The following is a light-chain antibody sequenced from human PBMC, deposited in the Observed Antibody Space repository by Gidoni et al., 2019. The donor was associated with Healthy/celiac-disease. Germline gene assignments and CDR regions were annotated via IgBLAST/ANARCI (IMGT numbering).Light chain of an antibody. CDR3: QQYGSSPPWP. Sequence: EIVLTQSPGTLSLSPGERATLSCRASQSVSSSYLAWYQQKPGQAPRLLIYGASSMATGIPDRFSVSGSGTDFTLTISRLEPEDFAVYYCQQYGSSPPWPFGQGTKVEIK. V-gene: IGKV3-20*01. J-gene: IGKJ1*01. CDR1: QSVSSSY. CDR2: GAS.